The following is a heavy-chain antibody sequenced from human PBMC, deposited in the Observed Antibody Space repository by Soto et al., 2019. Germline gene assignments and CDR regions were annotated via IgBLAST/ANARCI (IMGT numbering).Heavy chain of an antibody. CDR1: GFTFSNYE. Sequence: QLVESGGGLVQPGGSLRLACAAAGFTFSNYEMAWVRRAPGKGLEWVSYVISSDETTYYSESVSGRFTISRDNARNSLHLQLTSQRIKDTAAYSCARLQTITGSAYWDFDLCDRGTLVTVPS. J-gene: IGHJ2*01. CDR3: ARLQTITGSAYWDFDL. CDR2: VISSDETT. D-gene: IGHD1-20*01. V-gene: IGHV3-48*03.